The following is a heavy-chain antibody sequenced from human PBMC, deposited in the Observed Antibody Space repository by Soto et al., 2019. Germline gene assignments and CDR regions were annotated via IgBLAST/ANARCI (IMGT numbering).Heavy chain of an antibody. CDR1: GFSFSSYW. D-gene: IGHD3-16*01. J-gene: IGHJ4*02. V-gene: IGHV3-7*01. CDR2: IKQDESEK. CDR3: VRDVAFDYVN. Sequence: EVQLVESGGGLVQPGGSLSISCTVSGFSFSSYWMSWVRQAPGNGLEWVASIKQDESEKYYVDSVKGRFTISRDNVDDSLFLQMNSLSADDTAVYFCVRDVAFDYVNWGQGTLVTVSS.